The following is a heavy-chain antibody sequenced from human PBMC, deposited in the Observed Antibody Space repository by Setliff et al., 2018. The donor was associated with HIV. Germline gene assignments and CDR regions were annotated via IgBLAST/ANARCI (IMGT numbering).Heavy chain of an antibody. CDR1: GDSISTDY. D-gene: IGHD2-15*01. Sequence: SETLSLTCTVSGDSISTDYWTWIRQPPGKGLEWIGSVFYSGGSYYTPSLKSRVTISVDTSKNQFFLKLSSVNAADTAVYYCARHCSGGTCYGPDAENFLHWGQGTLVTVSS. V-gene: IGHV4-59*05. CDR2: VFYSGGS. J-gene: IGHJ1*01. CDR3: ARHCSGGTCYGPDAENFLH.